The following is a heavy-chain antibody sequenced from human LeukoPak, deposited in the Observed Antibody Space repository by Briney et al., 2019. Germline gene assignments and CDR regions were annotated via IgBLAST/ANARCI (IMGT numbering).Heavy chain of an antibody. J-gene: IGHJ4*02. CDR1: GFTFSGSA. CDR3: ARGISGSGSYGHFDY. V-gene: IGHV4-4*07. D-gene: IGHD1-26*01. CDR2: MYTSGST. Sequence: GSLRLSCAASGFTFSGSAMHWIRQPAGKGLQWIGRMYTSGSTNYNPSLKSRVTMSVDTSKNQFSLRLSSVTAADTAIYYCARGISGSGSYGHFDYWGQGILVTVSS.